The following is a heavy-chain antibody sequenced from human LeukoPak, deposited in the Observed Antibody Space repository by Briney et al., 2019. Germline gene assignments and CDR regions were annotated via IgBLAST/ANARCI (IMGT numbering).Heavy chain of an antibody. CDR3: ARSGEEDYYDSSGTTPLDY. V-gene: IGHV3-48*03. CDR2: ISSSGSTI. Sequence: PGGSLRLSCAASGFTFSSYEMNWVRQAPGKGLEWVSYISSSGSTIYYADSVKGRFTISRDNAKNSLFLQMNSLRAEDTAVYYCARSGEEDYYDSSGTTPLDYWGQGTLVTVSS. CDR1: GFTFSSYE. J-gene: IGHJ4*02. D-gene: IGHD3-22*01.